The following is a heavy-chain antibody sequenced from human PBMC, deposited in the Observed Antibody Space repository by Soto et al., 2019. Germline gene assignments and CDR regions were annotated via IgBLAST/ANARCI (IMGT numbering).Heavy chain of an antibody. Sequence: ASVKVSCKASGYTFTSYGISWVRQAPGQGLEWMGWISAYNGNTNYAQKLQGRVTMTTDTSTSTAYMELRSLRSDDTAVYYCARDRVRGYDILTGYYQRCMDVWGQGTTVTVSS. CDR3: ARDRVRGYDILTGYYQRCMDV. CDR1: GYTFTSYG. J-gene: IGHJ6*02. CDR2: ISAYNGNT. D-gene: IGHD3-9*01. V-gene: IGHV1-18*01.